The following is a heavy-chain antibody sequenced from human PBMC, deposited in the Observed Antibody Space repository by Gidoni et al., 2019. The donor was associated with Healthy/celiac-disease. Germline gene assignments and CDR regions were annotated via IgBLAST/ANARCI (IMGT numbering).Heavy chain of an antibody. D-gene: IGHD6-19*01. CDR3: ARGIAVAVAPFDY. V-gene: IGHV1-69*04. Sequence: QVQLVQSGAEVKKPGSSVQVSCKASGATFSRYAISWVRQAPGQGLEWLGRIIPILGIANDAQKFQSRVTMTADKSASTAYMELSSLRSEDTAVYYCARGIAVAVAPFDYWGQGTLVTVSS. J-gene: IGHJ4*02. CDR1: GATFSRYA. CDR2: IIPILGIA.